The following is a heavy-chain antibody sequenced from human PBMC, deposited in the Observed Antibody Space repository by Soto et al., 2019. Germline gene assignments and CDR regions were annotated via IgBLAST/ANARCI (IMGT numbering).Heavy chain of an antibody. V-gene: IGHV4-4*02. D-gene: IGHD3-16*01. Sequence: QVELQESGPGLVKPSEPLSLTCTVSRAPITTTKWWAWVRLPPGKGLEWIGEVHAGTQHSTPSLASRMLMAVDKSKKHCSLRLTSVTAAETAIYYSATQTSSYAWGVWGRGNTVTVSS. CDR2: VHAGTQ. J-gene: IGHJ6*02. CDR3: ATQTSSYAWGV. CDR1: RAPITTTKW.